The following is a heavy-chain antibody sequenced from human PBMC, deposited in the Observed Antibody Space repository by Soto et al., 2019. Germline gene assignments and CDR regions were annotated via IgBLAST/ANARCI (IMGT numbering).Heavy chain of an antibody. CDR1: GSTFTTYA. D-gene: IGHD2-15*01. CDR3: ARDQCFGGGRSCYYFDF. Sequence: LRLSCAASGSTFTTYAIHWVRQAPGKGLEWVAVISNDGRGKYYADSVKGRFTISRDNSKNTLYLQMNSLGSDDTAVYYCARDQCFGGGRSCYYFDFWGQGTLVTVSS. V-gene: IGHV3-30*04. J-gene: IGHJ4*02. CDR2: ISNDGRGK.